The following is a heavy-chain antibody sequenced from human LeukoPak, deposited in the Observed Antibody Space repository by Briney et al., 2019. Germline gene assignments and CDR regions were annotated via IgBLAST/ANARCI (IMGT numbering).Heavy chain of an antibody. CDR3: ARGARDDIVATIGYNWFDP. J-gene: IGHJ5*02. CDR1: GFTFSSYW. V-gene: IGHV3-7*01. D-gene: IGHD5-12*01. Sequence: GGSLRLSCAASGFTFSSYWMSWVRQAPGKGLEWVANIKQDGSEKYYVDSVKGRFTISRDNAKNSLYLQMNSLRAEDTAVYYCARGARDDIVATIGYNWFDPWGQGTLDTVSS. CDR2: IKQDGSEK.